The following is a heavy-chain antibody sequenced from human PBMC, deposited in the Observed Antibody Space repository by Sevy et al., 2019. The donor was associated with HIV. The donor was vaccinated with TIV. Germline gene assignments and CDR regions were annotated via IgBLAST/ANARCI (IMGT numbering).Heavy chain of an antibody. V-gene: IGHV3-23*01. Sequence: GGSLRLSCAASGFTFSSYAMSWVRLAPGKGLEWVSAISGSGGSTYYADSVKGRFTISRDNSKNTLYLQMNSLRAEDTGVYYCAKKRADSSGYYLPDPFDYWGQGTLVTVSS. D-gene: IGHD3-22*01. J-gene: IGHJ4*02. CDR2: ISGSGGST. CDR1: GFTFSSYA. CDR3: AKKRADSSGYYLPDPFDY.